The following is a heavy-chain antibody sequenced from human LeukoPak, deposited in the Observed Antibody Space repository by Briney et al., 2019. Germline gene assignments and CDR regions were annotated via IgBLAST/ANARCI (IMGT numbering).Heavy chain of an antibody. J-gene: IGHJ4*02. Sequence: TGGSLRLSCAASGFTFYDYSMSWVRQAPGKGLEWVSGINWNGGSTGYADSVKGRFTISRDNAKNSLYLQMNSLRAEDTALYYFARDKGARYFDWLDGDYFDYWGQGTLVTVSS. CDR2: INWNGGST. CDR3: ARDKGARYFDWLDGDYFDY. V-gene: IGHV3-20*04. D-gene: IGHD3-9*01. CDR1: GFTFYDYS.